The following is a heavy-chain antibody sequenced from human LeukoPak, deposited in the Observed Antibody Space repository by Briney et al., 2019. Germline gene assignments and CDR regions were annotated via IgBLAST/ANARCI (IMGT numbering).Heavy chain of an antibody. D-gene: IGHD3-22*01. CDR2: ISDSGGRT. V-gene: IGHV3-23*01. J-gene: IGHJ4*02. CDR3: AKRGVVIRVILVGFHKEAYYFDS. CDR1: GSVVRNKG. Sequence: GSVVRNKGMSWGGRAPRKRLEWVAGISDSGGRTNYADSVKGRFTISRDNPKNTLYLQMNSLRAEDTAVYFCAKRGVVIRVILVGFHKEAYYFDSWGQGALVTVSS.